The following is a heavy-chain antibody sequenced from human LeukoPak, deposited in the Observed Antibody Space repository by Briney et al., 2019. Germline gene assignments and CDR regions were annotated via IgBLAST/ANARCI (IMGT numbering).Heavy chain of an antibody. D-gene: IGHD6-19*01. J-gene: IGHJ4*02. CDR1: GYTFTDYH. V-gene: IGHV1-69-2*01. Sequence: APVKISCKPSGYTFTDYHLNWVKQAPGKGLEWVGHIDPENGATRYAARFRGRVTMTADTSEDIVHLELSSLTSDDTAVYYCSTDFYSGVSGRSFAFWGQGTLVTVSS. CDR2: IDPENGAT. CDR3: STDFYSGVSGRSFAF.